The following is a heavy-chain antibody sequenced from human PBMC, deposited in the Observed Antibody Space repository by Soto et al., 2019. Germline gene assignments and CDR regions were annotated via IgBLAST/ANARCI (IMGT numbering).Heavy chain of an antibody. CDR2: ISSSSSTI. CDR1: GVNFRSYG. CDR3: ARGGNSGRGAFDI. Sequence: GGSLRLSSTASGVNFRSYGMNWVRQAPGKGLEWVSYISSSSSTIYYADSVKGRFTISRDNAKNSLYLQMNSLRDEDTAVYYCARGGNSGRGAFDIWGQGTMVTVSS. V-gene: IGHV3-48*02. J-gene: IGHJ3*02. D-gene: IGHD1-26*01.